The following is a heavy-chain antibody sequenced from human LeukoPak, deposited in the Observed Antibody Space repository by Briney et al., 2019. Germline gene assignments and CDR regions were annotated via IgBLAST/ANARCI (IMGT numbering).Heavy chain of an antibody. V-gene: IGHV3-7*01. J-gene: IGHJ4*02. CDR1: GFTFSSYW. D-gene: IGHD1-14*01. Sequence: GGSLRLSCVGSGFTFSSYWMSWVRQAPGKGLEWVANIKQDGSEKYYVDSVKGRFTITRDNSKNTLYLQMNSLRLEDMALYYCAKPSGGGVDYWGRGTRVTVSS. CDR3: AKPSGGGVDY. CDR2: IKQDGSEK.